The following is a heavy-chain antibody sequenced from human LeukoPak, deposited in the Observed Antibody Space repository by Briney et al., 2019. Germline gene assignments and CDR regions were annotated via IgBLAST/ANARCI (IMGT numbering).Heavy chain of an antibody. V-gene: IGHV4-39*01. CDR1: GGSISSSSYY. CDR2: IYYSGST. Sequence: KSSETLSLTCTVSGGSISSSSYYWGWIRQPPGKGLEWIGSIYYSGSTYYNPSLKSRVTISVDTSKSQFSLKLSSVTATDTAVYYCASSIAARPVVYYYMDVWGKGTTVTVSS. CDR3: ASSIAARPVVYYYMDV. J-gene: IGHJ6*03. D-gene: IGHD6-6*01.